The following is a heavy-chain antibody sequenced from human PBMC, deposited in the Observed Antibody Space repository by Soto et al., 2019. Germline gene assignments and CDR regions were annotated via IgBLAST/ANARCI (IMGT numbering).Heavy chain of an antibody. CDR1: GYTFTLYY. CDR2: INPKSGGT. Sequence: QGQLVQSGAEVKKPGASVNGSCKASGYTFTLYYMHWVRQAPGQGLEWMGWINPKSGGTMYPQKFQGRVTMTWDTSISTAYMALTRLRSDDTAVYYCARDLAKGGGSAGFDYWGQGTLVTVSS. J-gene: IGHJ4*02. V-gene: IGHV1-2*02. D-gene: IGHD1-26*01. CDR3: ARDLAKGGGSAGFDY.